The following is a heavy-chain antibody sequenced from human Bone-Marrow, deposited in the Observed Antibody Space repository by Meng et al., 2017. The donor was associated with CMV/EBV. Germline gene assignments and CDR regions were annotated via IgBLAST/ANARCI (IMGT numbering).Heavy chain of an antibody. V-gene: IGHV2-5*01. CDR2: ISWNDDR. D-gene: IGHD2-8*01. CDR3: AHRLTMLMVDYFDF. CDR1: GFSLTSSGVN. Sequence: SGFSLTSSGVNVGWSRQPPGKALEWLAYISWNDDRRYNPSLKNRLSVTKDPSKNQVVLTLTNVDPVDTATYYCAHRLTMLMVDYFDFWGQGTLVTVSS. J-gene: IGHJ4*02.